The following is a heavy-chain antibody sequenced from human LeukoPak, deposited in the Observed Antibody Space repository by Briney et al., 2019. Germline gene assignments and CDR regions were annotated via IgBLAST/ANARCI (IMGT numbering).Heavy chain of an antibody. CDR3: ATPRRGGSYWAKVDFDY. CDR1: GYTLTELS. J-gene: IGHJ4*02. CDR2: FDPEDGET. V-gene: IGHV1-24*01. Sequence: ASVKVSCKVSGYTLTELSMHWVRQAPGKGLEWMGGFDPEDGETIYAQEFQGRVTMTEDTSTDTAYMELSSLRSEDTAVYYCATPRRGGSYWAKVDFDYWGQGTLVTVSS. D-gene: IGHD1-26*01.